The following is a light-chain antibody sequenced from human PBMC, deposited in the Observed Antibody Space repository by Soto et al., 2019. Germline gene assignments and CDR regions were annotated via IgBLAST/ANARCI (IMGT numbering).Light chain of an antibody. V-gene: IGKV3-11*01. CDR2: DAS. CDR3: QQRSNWPLT. CDR1: QSVSSY. J-gene: IGKJ4*01. Sequence: DIVLTQSPAPLSLSPGERATLSCMASQSVSSYVAWYQQKPGQAPRPLIYDASNRATGIPARFSGSWSGTDCTLTISSLEPEDVAVYYCQQRSNWPLTFGGGTKVDIK.